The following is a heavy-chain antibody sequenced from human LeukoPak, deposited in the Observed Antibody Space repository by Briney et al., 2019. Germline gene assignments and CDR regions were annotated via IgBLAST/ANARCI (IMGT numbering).Heavy chain of an antibody. CDR2: INHSGST. CDR3: ARGYGSGSEFFDY. V-gene: IGHV4-34*01. J-gene: IGHJ4*02. D-gene: IGHD3-10*01. Sequence: SETLSLTCVVYGGSFSGYYWSWIRQPPGKGLEWIGKINHSGSTNYNPSLKSRVTISVDTSKNQFSLKLNSVTAADTAVFYCARGYGSGSEFFDYWGQGTLVTVSS. CDR1: GGSFSGYY.